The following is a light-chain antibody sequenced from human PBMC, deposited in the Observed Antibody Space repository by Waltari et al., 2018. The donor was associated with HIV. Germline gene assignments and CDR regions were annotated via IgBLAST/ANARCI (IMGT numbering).Light chain of an antibody. CDR2: SNN. CDR1: RSNIGSNT. CDR3: ATWDDALSGPV. Sequence: QSVLTQPPSASGTPGQRVIISCSGNRSNIGSNTVNWYQQFSGAAPTLLIYSNNHGPSASPARFSGSKSGSAASLAISGLKSEDEADYHCATWDDALSGPVFGAGTKLTV. J-gene: IGLJ3*02. V-gene: IGLV1-44*01.